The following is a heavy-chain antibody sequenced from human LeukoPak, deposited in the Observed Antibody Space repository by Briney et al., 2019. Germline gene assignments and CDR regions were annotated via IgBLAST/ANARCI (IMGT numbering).Heavy chain of an antibody. Sequence: SGGSLRLSCAASGFTFSSYAMSWVRQAPGKGLEWVSAISGSGGSTYYADSVKGRFTISRDNSKNTLYLQMNSLRAEDTAVYYCAKAERWMGLVRIKALDYWGQGTLVTVSS. D-gene: IGHD3/OR15-3a*01. CDR3: AKAERWMGLVRIKALDY. CDR2: ISGSGGST. V-gene: IGHV3-23*01. CDR1: GFTFSSYA. J-gene: IGHJ4*02.